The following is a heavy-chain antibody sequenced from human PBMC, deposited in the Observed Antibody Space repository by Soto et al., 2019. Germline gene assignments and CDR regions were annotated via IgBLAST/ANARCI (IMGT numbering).Heavy chain of an antibody. D-gene: IGHD6-6*01. CDR2: TTGSGGSA. V-gene: IGHV3-23*01. Sequence: GGSLRLSCAASGFTFSSYAMSWVRQAPGKGLEWVSGTTGSGGSAYYADSVKGRFTISRDNSENTLFLQMNSLRVEDTAVYYCARRAFGSSRSFDIWGQGTMVTVSS. CDR3: ARRAFGSSRSFDI. CDR1: GFTFSSYA. J-gene: IGHJ3*02.